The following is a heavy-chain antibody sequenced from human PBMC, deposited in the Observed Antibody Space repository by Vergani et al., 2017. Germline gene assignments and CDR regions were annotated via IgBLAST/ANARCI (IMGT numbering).Heavy chain of an antibody. Sequence: EVQLLESGGGLVQPGGSLRLSCAASGFTFSSYAMSWVRQAPGKGLEWVSAISGSGGSTYYADSVKGRFTISRDNSKNTLYLQMNSLRAEDTAVYYCARVNYDSSGYPHYWGQGTLVTVSS. V-gene: IGHV3-23*01. CDR1: GFTFSSYA. J-gene: IGHJ4*02. D-gene: IGHD3-22*01. CDR3: ARVNYDSSGYPHY. CDR2: ISGSGGST.